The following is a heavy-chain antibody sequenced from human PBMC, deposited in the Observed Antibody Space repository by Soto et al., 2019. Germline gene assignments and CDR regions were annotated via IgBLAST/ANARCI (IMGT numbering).Heavy chain of an antibody. Sequence: PGGSLRLSCAASGFTFSSYAMSWVRQAPGKGLEWVSAISGSGGSTYYADSVKGRFTISRDNSKNTLYLQMNSLRAEDTAVYYCAKDSGVRAYSSSSSAYYYYGMDVWGQGTTVTVSS. CDR2: ISGSGGST. D-gene: IGHD6-6*01. J-gene: IGHJ6*02. V-gene: IGHV3-23*01. CDR3: AKDSGVRAYSSSSSAYYYYGMDV. CDR1: GFTFSSYA.